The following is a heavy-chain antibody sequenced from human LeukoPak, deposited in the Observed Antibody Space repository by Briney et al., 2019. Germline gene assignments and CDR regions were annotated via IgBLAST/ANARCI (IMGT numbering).Heavy chain of an antibody. CDR3: AKHHRMAARLVYFDY. CDR2: ITGGGETT. D-gene: IGHD6-6*01. Sequence: PGGSLRLSCAASGFTFRSYAMSWVRQAPGKGLAWVSLITGGGETTYYGDSVTGRFTISRDNSKNTLYLQMNSLRVEDTAVYYCAKHHRMAARLVYFDYWGQGTLVTVSS. V-gene: IGHV3-23*01. CDR1: GFTFRSYA. J-gene: IGHJ4*02.